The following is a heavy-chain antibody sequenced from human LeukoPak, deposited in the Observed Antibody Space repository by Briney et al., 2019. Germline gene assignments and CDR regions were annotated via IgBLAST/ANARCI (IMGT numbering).Heavy chain of an antibody. CDR1: GYTLTELS. Sequence: ASVNVSCKVSGYTLTELSMHWVRQAPGKGLEWMGGFDPEDGETIYAQKFQGRVTMTEDTSTDTAYMELSSLRSEDTAVYYCATRSGWYVALDYWGQGTLVTVSS. J-gene: IGHJ4*02. V-gene: IGHV1-24*01. CDR2: FDPEDGET. CDR3: ATRSGWYVALDY. D-gene: IGHD6-19*01.